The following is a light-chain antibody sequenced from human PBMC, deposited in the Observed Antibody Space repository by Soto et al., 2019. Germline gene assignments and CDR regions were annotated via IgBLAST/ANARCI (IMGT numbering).Light chain of an antibody. CDR3: QQYNDWPSVT. Sequence: IVMTQSPATLSVSPGERVTLSCRASEDISNSLAWYQQKPGQPPRLLIYGASNWAIGLPARFSGSGSGTEFTLTISSLQSEDLGIYYCQQYNDWPSVTFGGGTKVEVK. CDR2: GAS. J-gene: IGKJ4*01. CDR1: EDISNS. V-gene: IGKV3-15*01.